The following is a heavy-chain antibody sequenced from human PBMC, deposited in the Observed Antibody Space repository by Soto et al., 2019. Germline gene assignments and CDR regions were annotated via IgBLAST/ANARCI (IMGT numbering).Heavy chain of an antibody. CDR2: IYYSGST. CDR1: GGSISSSSYY. D-gene: IGHD6-13*01. CDR3: ARFLVLAAAGTRGY. Sequence: SETLSLTCTVSGGSISSSSYYWGWIRQPPGKGLEWIGSIYYSGSTYYNPSLKSRVTISVDTSKNQFSLKLSSVTAADTAVYYCARFLVLAAAGTRGYWGQGTLVTVSS. V-gene: IGHV4-39*01. J-gene: IGHJ4*02.